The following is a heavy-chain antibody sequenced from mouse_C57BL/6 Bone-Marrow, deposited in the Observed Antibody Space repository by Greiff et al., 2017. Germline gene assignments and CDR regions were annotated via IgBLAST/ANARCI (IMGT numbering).Heavy chain of an antibody. Sequence: VQLQQPGAELVKPGASVKLSCKASGYTFTSYWMHWVKQRPGQGLEWIGVIHPNSGSTNYNEKFKSKATLTVDKSSSTAYMQLSSLTSEDSAVYYCAKGGYYYGRHYFDYWGQGTTLTVSS. J-gene: IGHJ2*01. CDR3: AKGGYYYGRHYFDY. V-gene: IGHV1-64*01. CDR2: IHPNSGST. CDR1: GYTFTSYW. D-gene: IGHD1-1*01.